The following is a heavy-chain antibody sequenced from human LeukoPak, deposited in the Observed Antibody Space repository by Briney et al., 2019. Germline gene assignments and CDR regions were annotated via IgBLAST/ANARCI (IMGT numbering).Heavy chain of an antibody. Sequence: SETLSLTCTVSGGSISSYYWSWIRQPAGKGLEWIGRIYTSGSTNYNPSLKSRVNMSVDTSKNQFSLKLSSVTAADTAVYYCAREGSTLGDIVVVPAVRYYYYYYMDVWGKGTTVTVSS. CDR3: AREGSTLGDIVVVPAVRYYYYYYMDV. J-gene: IGHJ6*03. CDR2: IYTSGST. CDR1: GGSISSYY. V-gene: IGHV4-4*07. D-gene: IGHD2-2*01.